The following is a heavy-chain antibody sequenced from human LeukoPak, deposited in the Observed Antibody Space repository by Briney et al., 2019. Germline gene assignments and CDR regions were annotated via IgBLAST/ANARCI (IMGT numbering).Heavy chain of an antibody. J-gene: IGHJ4*02. V-gene: IGHV1-69*13. D-gene: IGHD3-22*01. CDR1: GGTFSSYA. CDR3: ARYSPYDYDSIGYYYCYY. Sequence: ASVKVSCKASGGTFSSYAISWVRQAPGQGLEWMGGIIPIFGTADYAQKFQGRVTITADESTSTAYMELSSLRSEDTAVYYCARYSPYDYDSIGYYYCYYWGPGTLHTVSS. CDR2: IIPIFGTA.